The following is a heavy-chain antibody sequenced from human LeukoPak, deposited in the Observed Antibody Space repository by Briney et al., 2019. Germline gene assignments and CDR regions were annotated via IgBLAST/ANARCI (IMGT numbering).Heavy chain of an antibody. J-gene: IGHJ4*02. CDR1: GNTFTTHA. CDR3: ARDAMVRGVLGFTLGY. V-gene: IGHV1-3*01. CDR2: INAGNGNT. D-gene: IGHD3-10*01. Sequence: GASVKVSCKASGNTFTTHAMHWVRQAPGQRLEWMGWINAGNGNTKYSKKFQGRVSFTRDTSASTAYMELSSLKSEDTAVYYCARDAMVRGVLGFTLGYWGQGTLVTVSS.